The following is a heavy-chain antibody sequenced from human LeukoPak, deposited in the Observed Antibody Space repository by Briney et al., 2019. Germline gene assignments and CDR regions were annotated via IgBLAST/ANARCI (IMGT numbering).Heavy chain of an antibody. V-gene: IGHV4-34*01. D-gene: IGHD7-27*01. CDR2: INHSGNT. J-gene: IGHJ3*02. Sequence: SETLSLTCAVYGGSFSDYYWSWIRQPPGKGLEWIGDINHSGNTNYNPSLKSRVTISVDTSKNQISLKLSSVTAADTAVYYCARSQSVWAAPGFDIWGQGTMVTVS. CDR1: GGSFSDYY. CDR3: ARSQSVWAAPGFDI.